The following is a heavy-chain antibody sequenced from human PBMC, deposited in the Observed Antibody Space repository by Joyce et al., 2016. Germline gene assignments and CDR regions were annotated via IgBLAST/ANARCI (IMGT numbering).Heavy chain of an antibody. CDR2: ISYDGIYK. Sequence: QVQLVESGGGVVQPGRSLRLSCAASGLTLSNYGVHWVRQAPGKGLEWVAVISYDGIYKYYADSVKGRFTISRDNSKNTMFLEMNSLRTEDTAVYYCAKILTATYSSGWFLDYWGHGTLVTVSS. CDR1: GLTLSNYG. J-gene: IGHJ4*01. V-gene: IGHV3-30*18. D-gene: IGHD6-25*01. CDR3: AKILTATYSSGWFLDY.